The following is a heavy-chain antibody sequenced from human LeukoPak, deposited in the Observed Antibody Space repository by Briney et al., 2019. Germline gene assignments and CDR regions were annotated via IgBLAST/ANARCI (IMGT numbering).Heavy chain of an antibody. CDR1: GFTFSSYW. V-gene: IGHV3-23*01. Sequence: PGGSLGLSCAASGFTFSSYWMSWVRQAPGKGLEWVSATSGSGATTYSADSVKGRFTISRDNSKNTLFLQMNSLRADDTAVYYCARTSSGWYGRFDYWGQGTLVTVSS. D-gene: IGHD6-19*01. J-gene: IGHJ4*02. CDR3: ARTSSGWYGRFDY. CDR2: TSGSGATT.